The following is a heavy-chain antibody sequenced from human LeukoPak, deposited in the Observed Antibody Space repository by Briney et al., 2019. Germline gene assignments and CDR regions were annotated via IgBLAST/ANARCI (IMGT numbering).Heavy chain of an antibody. D-gene: IGHD3-10*01. CDR2: IRYDGDKE. V-gene: IGHV3-30*02. CDR1: GLIFRSYG. CDR3: AKGPAMVRGTFDP. J-gene: IGHJ5*02. Sequence: GGSLRLSCVASGLIFRSYGMHWVRQAPGSGLEWVAFIRYDGDKEDYVDSVKGRFTISRDYSKNTLYLQMNSLRTEETAVYYCAKGPAMVRGTFDPWGQGTLVTVSS.